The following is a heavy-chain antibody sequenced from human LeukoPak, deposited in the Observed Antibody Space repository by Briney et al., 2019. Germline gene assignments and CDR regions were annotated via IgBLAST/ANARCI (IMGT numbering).Heavy chain of an antibody. Sequence: GGSLRLSCAASGFTFSSYWMSWVRQAPGKGLEWVANINKDGGEKYYVDSVKGRFTISRDNAKNSLYLQMNSLRADDTAVYYCARDLVVDSALGYWGQGTLVTVSS. V-gene: IGHV3-7*03. CDR3: ARDLVVDSALGY. CDR1: GFTFSSYW. J-gene: IGHJ4*02. D-gene: IGHD5-18*01. CDR2: INKDGGEK.